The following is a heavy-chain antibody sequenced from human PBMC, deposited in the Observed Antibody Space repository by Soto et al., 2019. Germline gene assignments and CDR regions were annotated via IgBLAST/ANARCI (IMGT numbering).Heavy chain of an antibody. CDR3: GRLEGLATISYYFDY. Sequence: QLQLQESGPGLVKPSETLSITCIVSGGSVSSSSYYWGWVRQPPGKGLEWIGSVYYSGSTYYNPSLERRVTISVDKSKNQFSLKLMSLSAADTAVYYCGRLEGLATISYYFDYWGQGALVTVSS. CDR2: VYYSGST. CDR1: GGSVSSSSYY. V-gene: IGHV4-39*01. D-gene: IGHD3-9*01. J-gene: IGHJ4*02.